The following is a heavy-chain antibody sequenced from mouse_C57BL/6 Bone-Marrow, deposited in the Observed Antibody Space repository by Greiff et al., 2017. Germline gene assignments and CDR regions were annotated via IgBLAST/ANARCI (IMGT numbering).Heavy chain of an antibody. J-gene: IGHJ4*01. V-gene: IGHV14-4*01. CDR3: TKGLRPYAMDY. CDR1: GFNIKDDY. Sequence: EVQLQQSGAELVRPGASVKLSCTASGFNIKDDYMHWVKQRPEQGLEWIGGIDPENGDTEYASKFQGKATITADTSSNTAYLHLSSLTSEDTAVYYCTKGLRPYAMDYWGQGTSVTVSS. CDR2: IDPENGDT. D-gene: IGHD1-1*01.